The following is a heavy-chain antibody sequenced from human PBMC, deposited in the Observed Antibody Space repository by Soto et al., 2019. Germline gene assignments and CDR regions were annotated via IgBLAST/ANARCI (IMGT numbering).Heavy chain of an antibody. J-gene: IGHJ4*02. V-gene: IGHV3-64*01. CDR3: ARDGFDSSGWSGNGY. CDR1: GFTFSSYA. Sequence: GGSLRLSCAASGFTFSSYAIHWVRQAPGKGLEYVSAISSNGGSTYYANSVKGRFTISRDNSKNTLYLQMGSLRAEDMAVYYCARDGFDSSGWSGNGYWGQGTLVTVSS. D-gene: IGHD6-19*01. CDR2: ISSNGGST.